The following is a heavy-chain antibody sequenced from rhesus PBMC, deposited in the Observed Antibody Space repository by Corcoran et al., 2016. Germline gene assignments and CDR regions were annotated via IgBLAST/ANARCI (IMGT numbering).Heavy chain of an antibody. D-gene: IGHD6S26*01. CDR3: ARAGVSAAGLDY. CDR2: TYYRKKEYN. Sequence: QVQLQESGPGLVKPSQTLSLTCAIAGDSVSSNSAAWNWIRQSPSRGLEWMRKTYYRKKEYNDNEQSVQNRITINTDTSKNQFSLQLNSVTPEDMAVYYCARAGVSAAGLDYWGQGVLVTVSS. J-gene: IGHJ4*01. CDR1: GDSVSSNSAA. V-gene: IGHV6-1*01.